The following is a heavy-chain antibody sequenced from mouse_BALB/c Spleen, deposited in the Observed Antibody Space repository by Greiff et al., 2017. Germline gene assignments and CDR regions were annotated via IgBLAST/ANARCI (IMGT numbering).Heavy chain of an antibody. Sequence: VQLQQSGAELVRPGASVTLSCKASGYTFTDYEMHWVKQTPVHGLEWIGAIDPETGGTAYNQKFKGKATLTADKSSSTAYMELRSLTSEDSAVYYCTGYDYDGLAYWGQGTLVTVSA. V-gene: IGHV1-15*01. CDR1: GYTFTDYE. CDR3: TGYDYDGLAY. CDR2: IDPETGGT. J-gene: IGHJ3*01. D-gene: IGHD2-4*01.